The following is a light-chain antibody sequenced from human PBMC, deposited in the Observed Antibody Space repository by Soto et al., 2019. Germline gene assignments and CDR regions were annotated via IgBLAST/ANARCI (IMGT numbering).Light chain of an antibody. Sequence: EIVLTQSPGTLSLSPGERATLSCRASQSVSSSHLAWYHQKPGQAPRLLIYGASSRPTGITDGFNGSGSRTNFSLTIGKMEPEDFTVSYSHNYGSSPYTFGQGTKLEIK. CDR3: HNYGSSPYT. V-gene: IGKV3-20*01. CDR1: QSVSSSH. J-gene: IGKJ2*01. CDR2: GAS.